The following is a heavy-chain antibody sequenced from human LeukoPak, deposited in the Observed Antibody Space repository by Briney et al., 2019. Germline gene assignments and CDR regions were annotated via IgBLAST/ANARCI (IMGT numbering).Heavy chain of an antibody. CDR2: ISTSGDST. V-gene: IGHV3-23*01. Sequence: GGSLRLSCAASGFTFSSYAMNWVRQAPGKGLEWVSAISTSGDSTYYADSVEGRFTISRDNSKNTLYLQMNSLRAEDTAVYFCARGSGEWVFLPSDSWGQGTLVTVSS. CDR3: ARGSGEWVFLPSDS. J-gene: IGHJ4*02. D-gene: IGHD3-22*01. CDR1: GFTFSSYA.